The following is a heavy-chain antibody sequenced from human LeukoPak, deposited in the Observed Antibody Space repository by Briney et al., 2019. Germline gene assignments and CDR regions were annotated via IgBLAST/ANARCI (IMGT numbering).Heavy chain of an antibody. Sequence: PSETLSLTCTVSDGSFSSYYWSWIRQPPGKGLEWIGYIYYGGSTNYNPSLKSRVTISVDTSKNQFSLKLSSVTAADTAVYYCARHLFSGGSWYFDFRFDPWGQGTLVTVSS. V-gene: IGHV4-59*08. CDR2: IYYGGST. CDR3: ARHLFSGGSWYFDFRFDP. J-gene: IGHJ5*02. CDR1: DGSFSSYY. D-gene: IGHD2-15*01.